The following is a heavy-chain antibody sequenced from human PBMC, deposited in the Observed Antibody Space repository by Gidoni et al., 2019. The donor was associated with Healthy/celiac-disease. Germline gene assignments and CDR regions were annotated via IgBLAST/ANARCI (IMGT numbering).Heavy chain of an antibody. V-gene: IGHV4-34*01. D-gene: IGHD1-1*01. Sequence: QVQLQQWRAGLLKPPETLSLTCAVYGGSFSGYYWSWIRQPPGKGLEWIGEINHSGSTNYNPSLKSRVTISVDTSKNQFSLKLSSVTAADTAVYYCASKGTTGTTSGRWFDPWGQGTLVTVSS. CDR2: INHSGST. CDR3: ASKGTTGTTSGRWFDP. CDR1: GGSFSGYY. J-gene: IGHJ5*02.